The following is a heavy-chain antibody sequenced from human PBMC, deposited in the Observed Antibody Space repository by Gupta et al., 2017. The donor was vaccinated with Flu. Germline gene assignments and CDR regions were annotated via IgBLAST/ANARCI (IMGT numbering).Heavy chain of an antibody. CDR1: GFTFSSSA. D-gene: IGHD1-26*01. CDR2: ISSNGGST. V-gene: IGHV3-64*01. CDR3: ATALYSGSYSGVDAFDI. J-gene: IGHJ3*02. Sequence: EVQLVESGGGLVQPGGSLRLSCAASGFTFSSSAMHWVRQAPGKGLEYVSAISSNGGSTYYANSVKGRFTISRDNSKNTLYLQMGSLRAEDMAVYYCATALYSGSYSGVDAFDIWGQGTMVTVSS.